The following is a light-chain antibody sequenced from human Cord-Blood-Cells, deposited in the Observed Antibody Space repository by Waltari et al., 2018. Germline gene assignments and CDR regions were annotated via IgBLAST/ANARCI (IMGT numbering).Light chain of an antibody. V-gene: IGLV2-14*01. CDR3: SSYTSSSTLV. CDR2: DVS. J-gene: IGLJ1*01. CDR1: SRAFGGYHH. Sequence: QSALPQPASVSGSPGQSITISCTGTSRAFGGYHHVSWYQQHPAKAPKLMIYDVSNRPSGVSNRFSGSKSGNTASLTISGLQAEDEADYYCSSYTSSSTLVFGTGTKVTVL.